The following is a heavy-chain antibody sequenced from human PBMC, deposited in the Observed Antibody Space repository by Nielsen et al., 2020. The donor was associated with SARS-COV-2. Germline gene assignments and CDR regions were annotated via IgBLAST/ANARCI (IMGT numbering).Heavy chain of an antibody. CDR1: GFAFSTYS. CDR3: ARDLATSAWSN. CDR2: ISSAGNNI. J-gene: IGHJ4*02. V-gene: IGHV3-21*01. Sequence: GESLKISCAASGFAFSTYSIHWVRQAPGKGLEWVSSISSAGNNIYYADSVKGRFTISRNNARNSVYLQMNSLRAEDTAMYYCARDLATSAWSNWGQGTLVTVSS. D-gene: IGHD6-19*01.